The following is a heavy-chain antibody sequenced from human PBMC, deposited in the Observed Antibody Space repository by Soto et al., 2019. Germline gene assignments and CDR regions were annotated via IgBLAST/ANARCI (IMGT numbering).Heavy chain of an antibody. CDR1: GDSVSSNTAS. CDR2: TYFRSKWYN. D-gene: IGHD5-12*01. V-gene: IGHV6-1*01. J-gene: IGHJ5*02. CDR3: AKGDNLGPKTGYAFDP. Sequence: LSLTCAISGDSVSSNTASWNWIRQSPSRGLEWLGRTYFRSKWYNDYAVSVKSRIIINPDTSNNQFSLQLNSVTPEDTAVYFCAKGDNLGPKTGYAFDPWGQGIMVTVSS.